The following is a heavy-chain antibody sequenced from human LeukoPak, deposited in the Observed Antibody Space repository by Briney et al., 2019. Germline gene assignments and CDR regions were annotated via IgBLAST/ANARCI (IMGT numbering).Heavy chain of an antibody. V-gene: IGHV1-69*13. J-gene: IGHJ4*02. CDR1: GGTFSSYA. D-gene: IGHD3-22*01. CDR3: ASLSSYDSSGYRDY. CDR2: IIPIFGTA. Sequence: SVKVSCTASGGTFSSYAISWVRQAPGQGLEWMGGIIPIFGTANYAQKFQGRVTITADESTSTAYMELSSLRSEDTAVYYCASLSSYDSSGYRDYWGQGTLVTVSS.